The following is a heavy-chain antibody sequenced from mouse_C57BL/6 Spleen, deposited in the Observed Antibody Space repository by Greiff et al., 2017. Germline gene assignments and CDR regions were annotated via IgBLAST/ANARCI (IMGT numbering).Heavy chain of an antibody. V-gene: IGHV1-18*01. J-gene: IGHJ4*01. CDR2: INPNNGGT. D-gene: IGHD2-3*01. CDR1: GYTFTDYN. CDR3: ARSGNDGYPYAMDY. Sequence: EVMLVESGPELVKPGASVKIPCKASGYTFTDYNMDWVKQSHGKSLEWIGDINPNNGGTIYNQKFKGKATLTVDKSSSTAYMELRSLTSEDTAVXYCARSGNDGYPYAMDYWGQGTSVTVSS.